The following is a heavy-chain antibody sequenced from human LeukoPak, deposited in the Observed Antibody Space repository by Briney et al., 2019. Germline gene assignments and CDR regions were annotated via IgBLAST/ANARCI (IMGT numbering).Heavy chain of an antibody. V-gene: IGHV3-53*04. CDR1: GFTVSSNY. CDR2: IYSGGST. J-gene: IGHJ4*02. CDR3: ASRHPYCGGDCYWHYFDY. Sequence: GGSLRLSRAASGFTVSSNYMSWVRQAPGKGLEWVSVIYSGGSTYYADSVKGRFTISRHNSKNTLYLQMNSLRAEDTAVYYCASRHPYCGGDCYWHYFDYWGQGTLVTVSS. D-gene: IGHD2-21*02.